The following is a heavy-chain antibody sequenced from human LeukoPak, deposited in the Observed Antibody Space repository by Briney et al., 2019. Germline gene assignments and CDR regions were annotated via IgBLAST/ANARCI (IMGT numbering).Heavy chain of an antibody. J-gene: IGHJ4*02. V-gene: IGHV3-73*01. D-gene: IGHD2-21*02. CDR3: TALVVTAILLFYY. CDR2: IRSNADCYAT. Sequence: VGSLRLSCAASVFTFCASAMHWVRPASGQGLEWVGRIRSNADCYATAYAASVKGRFTITRDDSKNTAYLQMNSLKTEVAAVYYCTALVVTAILLFYYECQGTLVTVS. CDR1: VFTFCASA.